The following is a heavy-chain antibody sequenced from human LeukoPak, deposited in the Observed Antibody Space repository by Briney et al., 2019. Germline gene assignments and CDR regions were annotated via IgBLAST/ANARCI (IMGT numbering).Heavy chain of an antibody. J-gene: IGHJ3*02. CDR3: AKAPAYYDSSGYFIDAFDM. Sequence: GGSLRLSCAASGFTFSSYSMNWVRQAPGKGLEWVSSISSSSSYIYYADSVKGRFTISRDNAKNSLFLQMNSLRAEDTAVYYCAKAPAYYDSSGYFIDAFDMWGQGTMVTVSS. V-gene: IGHV3-21*01. CDR2: ISSSSSYI. CDR1: GFTFSSYS. D-gene: IGHD3-22*01.